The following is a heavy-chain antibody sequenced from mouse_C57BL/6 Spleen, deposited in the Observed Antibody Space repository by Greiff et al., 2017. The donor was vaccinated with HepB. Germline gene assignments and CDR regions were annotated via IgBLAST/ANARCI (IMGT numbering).Heavy chain of an antibody. CDR3: ARTASYDYDWFAY. D-gene: IGHD2-4*01. J-gene: IGHJ3*01. Sequence: QVQLKESGAELVKPGASVKISCKASGYAFSSYWMNWVKQRPGKGLEWIGQIYPGDGDTNYNGKFKGKATLTADKSSSTAYMQLSSLTSEDSAVYFCARTASYDYDWFAYWGQGTLVTVSA. CDR1: GYAFSSYW. CDR2: IYPGDGDT. V-gene: IGHV1-80*01.